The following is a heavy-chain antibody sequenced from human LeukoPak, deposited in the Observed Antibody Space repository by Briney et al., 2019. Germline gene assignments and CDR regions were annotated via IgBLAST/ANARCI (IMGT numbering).Heavy chain of an antibody. J-gene: IGHJ4*02. CDR1: GFTISSNY. D-gene: IGHD4-23*01. CDR3: ARVGRWEEYFFDY. V-gene: IGHV3-66*01. CDR2: IYSGGST. Sequence: GGPLRLSCAASGFTISSNYMSWVRQAPGKGLEWVSVIYSGGSTYYADSVKGRFTISSDSSKNTLNLQMNSLRAEDTAVYYCARVGRWEEYFFDYWGQGTLVTVSS.